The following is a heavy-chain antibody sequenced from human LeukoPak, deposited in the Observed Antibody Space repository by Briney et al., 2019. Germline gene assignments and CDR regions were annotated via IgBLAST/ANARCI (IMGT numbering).Heavy chain of an antibody. Sequence: ASVKVSCKASGGTFSSYAISWVRQAPGQGLEWMGGIIPISGTANYAQKFQGRVTITADESTSTAYMELSSLRSEDTAVYYCARDSGSYRLFDYWGQGTLVTVSS. CDR2: IIPISGTA. CDR1: GGTFSSYA. J-gene: IGHJ4*02. D-gene: IGHD1-26*01. CDR3: ARDSGSYRLFDY. V-gene: IGHV1-69*13.